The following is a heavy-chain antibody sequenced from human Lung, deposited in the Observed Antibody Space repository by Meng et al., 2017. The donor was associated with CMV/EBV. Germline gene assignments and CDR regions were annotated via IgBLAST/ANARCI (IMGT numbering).Heavy chain of an antibody. V-gene: IGHV3-48*04. D-gene: IGHD3-3*01. J-gene: IGHJ6*02. CDR3: ARDFPTDDFWSGYYPGYYGMDV. CDR1: GFTFSSYS. CDR2: ISSSSTI. Sequence: GGSLRLXCAASGFTFSSYSMNWVRQAPGKGLEWVSYISSSSTIYYADSVKGRFTISRDNAKNSLYLQMNSLRAEDTAVYYCARDFPTDDFWSGYYPGYYGMDVWGQGXTVTVSS.